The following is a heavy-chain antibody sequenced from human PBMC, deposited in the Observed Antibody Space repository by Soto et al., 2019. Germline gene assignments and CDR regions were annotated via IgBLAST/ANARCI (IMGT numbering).Heavy chain of an antibody. CDR1: GGSISSGGYS. J-gene: IGHJ4*02. CDR3: ARVGGSGYDTYYFDY. CDR2: IYHSGST. D-gene: IGHD5-12*01. Sequence: SETLSLTCAVSGGSISSGGYSWSWIRQPPGKGLEWIGYIYHSGSTYYNPSLKSRVTISVDRSKNQFSLKLSSVTAADTAVYYCARVGGSGYDTYYFDYWGQGTLVTVSS. V-gene: IGHV4-30-2*01.